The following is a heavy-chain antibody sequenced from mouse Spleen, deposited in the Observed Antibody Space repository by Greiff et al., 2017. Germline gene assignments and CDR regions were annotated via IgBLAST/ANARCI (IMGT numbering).Heavy chain of an antibody. CDR3: ARGHYGGDY. V-gene: IGHV1-54*01. J-gene: IGHJ2*01. D-gene: IGHD1-1*01. CDR1: GYAFTTYF. CDR2: INPGSGDT. Sequence: VQLQQSGADLVRPGTSMKVSCKASGYAFTTYFIEWVKQRPGQGLEWIGVINPGSGDTYYNEKFKGKATLTADKSSSTAYIQLSSLTSEDSAGYFCARGHYGGDYWGEGATLTVSS.